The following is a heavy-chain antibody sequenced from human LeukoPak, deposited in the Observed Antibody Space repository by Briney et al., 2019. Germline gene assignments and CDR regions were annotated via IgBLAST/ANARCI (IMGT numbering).Heavy chain of an antibody. J-gene: IGHJ3*02. CDR3: ARDSGDIVVVVAATEAFDI. CDR2: MNPNSGNT. D-gene: IGHD2-15*01. CDR1: GYTFTSYD. V-gene: IGHV1-8*01. Sequence: ASVKVSCKASGYTFTSYDINWVRQATGQGLEWMGWMNPNSGNTGYAQKFQGRVTMTRNTSISTAYMELSSLRSEDTAVYYCARDSGDIVVVVAATEAFDIWGQGTMVTVSS.